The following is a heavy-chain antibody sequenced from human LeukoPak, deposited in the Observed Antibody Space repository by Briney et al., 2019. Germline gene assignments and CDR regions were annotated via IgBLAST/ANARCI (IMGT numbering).Heavy chain of an antibody. V-gene: IGHV1-46*01. Sequence: GASVSVSCKASGYTFTSYYMHWVRQAPGQGLEWMGIINPSGGSTSYAQKFQGRVTMTRDTSTSTVYMELSSLRSEDTAVYYCARDLGMAARIVVVPGIFDYWGQGTLVTVSS. CDR1: GYTFTSYY. J-gene: IGHJ4*02. CDR2: INPSGGST. CDR3: ARDLGMAARIVVVPGIFDY. D-gene: IGHD3-22*01.